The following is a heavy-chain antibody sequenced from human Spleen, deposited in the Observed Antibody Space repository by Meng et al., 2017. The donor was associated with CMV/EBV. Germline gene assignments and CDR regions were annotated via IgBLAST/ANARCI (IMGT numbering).Heavy chain of an antibody. CDR1: GYSISSGYY. V-gene: IGHV4-38-2*02. CDR3: ARVLQWFGADY. D-gene: IGHD3-10*01. CDR2: IYHSGTT. J-gene: IGHJ4*02. Sequence: GSLRLSCTVSGYSISSGYYWGWIRQPPGKGLEWIGNIYHSGTTNYNPSLKRRVTISVDTSKNQLSLKVSSVTAADTAVYYCARVLQWFGADYWGQGTLVTVSS.